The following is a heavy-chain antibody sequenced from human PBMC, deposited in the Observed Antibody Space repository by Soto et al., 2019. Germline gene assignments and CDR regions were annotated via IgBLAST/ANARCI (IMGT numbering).Heavy chain of an antibody. J-gene: IGHJ1*01. Sequence: PSETLSLTCTVSGGSISSYYWSWIRQTPGKGLEWIGYIYYSGSTNYNPSLKSRVTISVDTSKNQFSLKLSSVAAADTAVYYCASGYDYIWGSYRAEYFQHWGQGTLVTVSS. CDR1: GGSISSYY. D-gene: IGHD3-16*02. V-gene: IGHV4-59*01. CDR2: IYYSGST. CDR3: ASGYDYIWGSYRAEYFQH.